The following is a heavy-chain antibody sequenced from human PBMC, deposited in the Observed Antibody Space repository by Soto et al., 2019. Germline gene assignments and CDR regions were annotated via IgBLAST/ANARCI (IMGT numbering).Heavy chain of an antibody. Sequence: QVQLQESGPGLVKPSQTLSLTCTVSVGSISSGDYYWSWIRQPPGKGLEWIGYIYYSGSTYYNPSLKSRVTISIDTSKNQFSLKLSSVTAADTALYYCARVDCTNGVCYTSSYAFDIWGQGTMVTVAT. D-gene: IGHD2-8*01. V-gene: IGHV4-30-4*01. CDR1: VGSISSGDYY. CDR3: ARVDCTNGVCYTSSYAFDI. J-gene: IGHJ3*02. CDR2: IYYSGST.